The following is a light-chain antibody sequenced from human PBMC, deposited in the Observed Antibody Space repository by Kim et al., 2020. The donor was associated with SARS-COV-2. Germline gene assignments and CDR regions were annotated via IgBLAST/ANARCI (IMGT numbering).Light chain of an antibody. CDR3: QTWDSITVV. J-gene: IGLJ2*01. CDR1: KLGEKY. CDR2: QDT. V-gene: IGLV3-1*01. Sequence: SYELTQPPSVSVSPGQTASITCSGDKLGEKYACWYQQKPGQSPVLVIYQDTKRPSGIPERFSGSNSGNTATLTISGTQAMDEADYYCQTWDSITVVFGGWTQLTVL.